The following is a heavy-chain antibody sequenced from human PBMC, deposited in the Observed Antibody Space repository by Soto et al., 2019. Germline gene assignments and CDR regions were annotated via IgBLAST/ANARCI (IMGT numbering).Heavy chain of an antibody. V-gene: IGHV2-5*02. CDR2: IYWDDDK. CDR1: GFSLSTRGVG. CDR3: AHTRWYDGNGYSHFDY. D-gene: IGHD3-22*01. J-gene: IGHJ4*02. Sequence: QITLKESGPTLVKPTQTLTLTCTFSGFSLSTRGVGVGWIRQPPGKALEWLALIYWDDDKRYSPSLKNRLTITRDTSKNQVVLKMSNMDSVDTATYYCAHTRWYDGNGYSHFDYWGQGTLVTVSS.